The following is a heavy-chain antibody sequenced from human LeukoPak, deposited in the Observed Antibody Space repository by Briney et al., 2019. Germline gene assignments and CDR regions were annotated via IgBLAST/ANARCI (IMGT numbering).Heavy chain of an antibody. CDR1: EYTLTSYG. J-gene: IGHJ4*02. CDR3: ARGGPFSIAAARVYYFDY. V-gene: IGHV1-18*01. Sequence: GASVKVSCKASEYTLTSYGTSWVRQAPGQGLEWMGWISPYSDNTNYAQNLQGRVTMTTDTSTSTAYMELRSLTSDDTAMYYCARGGPFSIAAARVYYFDYWGQGTLVTVSS. D-gene: IGHD6-13*01. CDR2: ISPYSDNT.